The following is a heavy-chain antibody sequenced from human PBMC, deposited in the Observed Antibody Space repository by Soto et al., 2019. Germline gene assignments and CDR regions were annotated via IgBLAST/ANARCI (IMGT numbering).Heavy chain of an antibody. CDR1: GGSIISSNW. J-gene: IGHJ6*02. Sequence: SETLSLTCAVSGGSIISSNWWSFVRQPPGKGLEWIGEIYHSGSTNYNPSLKSRVTISVDKSKNQFSLKLSSVTAADTAVYYCARASATVISSLYYYGMDVWGQGTTVSVSS. CDR3: ARASATVISSLYYYGMDV. V-gene: IGHV4-4*02. CDR2: IYHSGST. D-gene: IGHD4-17*01.